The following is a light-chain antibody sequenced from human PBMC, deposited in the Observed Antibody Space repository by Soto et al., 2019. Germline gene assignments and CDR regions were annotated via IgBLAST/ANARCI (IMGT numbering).Light chain of an antibody. V-gene: IGKV3-15*01. CDR3: QQYSNWPLT. J-gene: IGKJ4*01. Sequence: IVMTQAPATLSVSPGERAILSCRASQGIGSTLAWYQQKPGQTPRLLIYGASTRATGVPARFSGSGSGTEFTLTINSLQSEDFAVYYCQQYSNWPLTLGGGTKVDIK. CDR2: GAS. CDR1: QGIGST.